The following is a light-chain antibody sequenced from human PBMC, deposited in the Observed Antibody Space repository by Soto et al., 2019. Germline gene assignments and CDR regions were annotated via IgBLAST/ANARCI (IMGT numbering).Light chain of an antibody. CDR3: SSYAGSSVPVA. V-gene: IGLV2-8*01. CDR2: DVT. Sequence: QSALTQPPSASESPGQSVTISCTGASSDVGGYNFVSWYQQHPGKAPKLMIYDVTKRPSGVPDRFSGSKSGNTASLTVSGLQADDEADYYCSSYAGSSVPVAFGGGTKLTVL. J-gene: IGLJ2*01. CDR1: SSDVGGYNF.